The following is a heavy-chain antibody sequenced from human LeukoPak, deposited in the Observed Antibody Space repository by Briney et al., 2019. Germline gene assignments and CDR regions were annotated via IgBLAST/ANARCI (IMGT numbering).Heavy chain of an antibody. CDR3: ARVNDYYDSSGAWGWFDP. D-gene: IGHD3-22*01. Sequence: SETLSLTCTVSGYSISSGYYWGWIRQPPGKGLEWIGSIYHSGSTYYNPSLKSRVTISVDTSKNQFSLKLSSVTAADTAVYYCARVNDYYDSSGAWGWFDPWGQGTLVTVSS. J-gene: IGHJ5*02. CDR1: GYSISSGYY. V-gene: IGHV4-38-2*02. CDR2: IYHSGST.